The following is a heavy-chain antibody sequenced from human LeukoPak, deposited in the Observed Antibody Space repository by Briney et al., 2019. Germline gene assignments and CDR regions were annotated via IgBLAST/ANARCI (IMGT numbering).Heavy chain of an antibody. CDR1: GFTFSSYG. D-gene: IGHD6-13*01. J-gene: IGHJ4*02. V-gene: IGHV3-30*18. CDR2: ISYDGSNK. CDR3: AKVGAGTAFFPGSKTDY. Sequence: GRSLRLSCAASGFTFSSYGMHWVRQAPGKGLEGVAVISYDGSNKYYADSVKGRFTISRDNSKNPLYLQMNSLSAEDPAVYYCAKVGAGTAFFPGSKTDYCGQRTLATVYS.